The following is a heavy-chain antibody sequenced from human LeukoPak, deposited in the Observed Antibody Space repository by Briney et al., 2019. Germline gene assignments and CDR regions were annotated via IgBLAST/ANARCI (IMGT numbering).Heavy chain of an antibody. CDR1: GGSISSGGYY. V-gene: IGHV4-31*03. J-gene: IGHJ3*02. D-gene: IGHD6-6*01. CDR2: IYYSGST. CDR3: AREQLATGDAFDI. Sequence: PSETLSLTCTVSGGSISSGGYYWSWIRQHPGKGLEWIGYIYYSGSTYYNPSLKSRVTISVDTSKNQFSLKLSSVTAADTAVYYCAREQLATGDAFDIWGQGTMVTVSS.